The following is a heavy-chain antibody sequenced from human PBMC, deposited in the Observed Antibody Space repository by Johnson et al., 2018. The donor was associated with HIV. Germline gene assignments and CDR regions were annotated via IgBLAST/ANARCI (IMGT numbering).Heavy chain of an antibody. CDR3: AREGGIAAAGTDAFDI. CDR2: ISYDGSNK. V-gene: IGHV3-30*04. D-gene: IGHD6-13*01. J-gene: IGHJ3*02. Sequence: QVQLVESGGGVVQPGRSLRLSCAASGFTFSSYAMHWVRQAPGKGLEWVAVISYDGSNKYYADSVKGRFTISRDNSKNTLYLQMSSLRAEDTAVYYCAREGGIAAAGTDAFDIWGQGTMVTVSS. CDR1: GFTFSSYA.